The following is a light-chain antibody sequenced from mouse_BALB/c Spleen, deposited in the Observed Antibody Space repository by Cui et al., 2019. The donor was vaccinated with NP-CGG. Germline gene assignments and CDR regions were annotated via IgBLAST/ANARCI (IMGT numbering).Light chain of an antibody. CDR1: TGAVTTNNY. J-gene: IGLJ1*01. CDR3: ALWYSNHWV. Sequence: QAVVTQEHVLTPPPGETVTLTCRSSTGAVTTNNYANWVQEKPDHLFTGLIGGTNNRAPGVPARFSGSLIGDKAALTITGAQTEDEAIYFCALWYSNHWVFGGGTKLTVL. V-gene: IGLV1*01. CDR2: GTN.